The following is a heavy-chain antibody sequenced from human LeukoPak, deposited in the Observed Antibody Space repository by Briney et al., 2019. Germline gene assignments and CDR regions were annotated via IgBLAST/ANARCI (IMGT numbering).Heavy chain of an antibody. J-gene: IGHJ4*02. D-gene: IGHD3-10*01. CDR1: GFTFSSYG. Sequence: PGGSLRLSCAASGFTFSSYGMHWVRQAPGKGLEWVAFIRYDGSNKYYADSVKGRFTISRDNSKNTLYLQMNSLRAEDTAVYYCAKGWRGFGEFPPYYFDYWGQGTLVTVSS. V-gene: IGHV3-30*02. CDR2: IRYDGSNK. CDR3: AKGWRGFGEFPPYYFDY.